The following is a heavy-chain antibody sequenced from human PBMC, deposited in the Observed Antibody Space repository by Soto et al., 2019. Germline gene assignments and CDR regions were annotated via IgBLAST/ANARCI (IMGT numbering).Heavy chain of an antibody. CDR3: ARGYNIDS. Sequence: GGSLRLSCAASGLIFSSPWMTWVRQAPGKGLEWVANIKQSGSETYYVDSVKGRFTISRGDAKNSLYLQMNTLRVEDTAVYYCARGYNIDSWGQGTLVTVSS. J-gene: IGHJ5*01. D-gene: IGHD5-18*01. CDR1: GLIFSSPW. V-gene: IGHV3-7*03. CDR2: IKQSGSET.